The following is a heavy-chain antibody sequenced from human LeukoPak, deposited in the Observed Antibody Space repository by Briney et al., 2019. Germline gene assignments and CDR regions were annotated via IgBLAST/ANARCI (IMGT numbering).Heavy chain of an antibody. J-gene: IGHJ5*02. CDR1: GFTFSTYG. CDR2: IKPDGGEK. Sequence: GGSLRLSCIASGFTFSTYGMTWVRQAPGQGLEWVANIKPDGGEKYFVDSVKGRFTLSRDNDKNSLYLQMNSLRADDTAVYYCVRGSSGTVVRGVAWAWFDPWGQGTLVTVSS. CDR3: VRGSSGTVVRGVAWAWFDP. D-gene: IGHD3-10*01. V-gene: IGHV3-7*03.